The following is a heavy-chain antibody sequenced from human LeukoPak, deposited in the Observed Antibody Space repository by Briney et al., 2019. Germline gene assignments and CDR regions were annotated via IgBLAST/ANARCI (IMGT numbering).Heavy chain of an antibody. D-gene: IGHD3-3*01. CDR1: GYTFRNYG. Sequence: ASVKVSCKASGYTFRNYGISWVRQAPGQGLEWMGWISVYNDNIHFAQKLQGRVTMTTDTSTSTAYMELRSLRSDDTAVYYCARGRTRFLEWLLVYWGQGTLVTVSS. CDR3: ARGRTRFLEWLLVY. J-gene: IGHJ4*02. V-gene: IGHV1-18*01. CDR2: ISVYNDNI.